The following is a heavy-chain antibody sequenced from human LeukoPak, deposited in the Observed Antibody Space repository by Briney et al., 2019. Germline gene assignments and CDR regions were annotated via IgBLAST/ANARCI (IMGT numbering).Heavy chain of an antibody. CDR3: ARQTNRGAGNFDS. V-gene: IGHV4-39*01. CDR1: GGSISSSTYY. D-gene: IGHD1-1*01. CDR2: IYYSDST. J-gene: IGHJ4*02. Sequence: PSETLSLTCIVSGGSISSSTYYWGWIRQAPGKGLEWIGTIYYSDSTNYNPSLKSRVTTSVDMSKNQLSLNLNSVTAADTAVYYCARQTNRGAGNFDSWGQGTLVTVSS.